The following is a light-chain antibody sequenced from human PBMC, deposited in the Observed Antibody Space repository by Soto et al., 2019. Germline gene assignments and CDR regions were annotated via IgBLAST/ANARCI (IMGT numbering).Light chain of an antibody. V-gene: IGLV2-14*03. CDR2: DVS. J-gene: IGLJ1*01. CDR3: SAYRTHRTLEV. Sequence: QSALPQPDSVSGSPGESITISCTGTNTDIGGYNYVSWYQQHPGKAPKLVIYDVSSRPSGVSSRFSGSKSGYTASLTISGLQAEDDAHYYCSAYRTHRTLEVFGTGTKVTVL. CDR1: NTDIGGYNY.